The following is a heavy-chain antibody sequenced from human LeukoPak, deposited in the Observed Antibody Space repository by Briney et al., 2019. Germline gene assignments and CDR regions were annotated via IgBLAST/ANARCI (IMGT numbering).Heavy chain of an antibody. CDR3: TSGSGAY. CDR1: GFTFSGFA. J-gene: IGHJ4*02. D-gene: IGHD3-10*01. V-gene: IGHV3-73*01. CDR2: VRSKPNSYAT. Sequence: GGSLKLSCAASGFTFSGFAMHWVRRASGKGLEWVGRVRSKPNSYATAYAASVKGRFTISRDDSKNTAYLQMNSLKTEDTAVYYFTSGSGAYRGQGTLVTVSS.